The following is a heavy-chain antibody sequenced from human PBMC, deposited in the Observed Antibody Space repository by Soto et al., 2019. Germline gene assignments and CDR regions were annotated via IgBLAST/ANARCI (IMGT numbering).Heavy chain of an antibody. J-gene: IGHJ4*02. CDR1: GGSISSSSYY. CDR3: ARRIAAAPFDY. Sequence: QLQLQESGPGLVKPSETLSLTCTVSGGSISSSSYYWGWIRQPPGKGLEWIGSTYYSGSTYYNPSRTSRVTISVDTSKNQFSLKLSSVTAADTAVYYCARRIAAAPFDYWGQGTLVTVSS. D-gene: IGHD6-13*01. CDR2: TYYSGST. V-gene: IGHV4-39*01.